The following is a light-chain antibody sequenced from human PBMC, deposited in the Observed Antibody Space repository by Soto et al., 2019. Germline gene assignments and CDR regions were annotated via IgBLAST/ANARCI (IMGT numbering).Light chain of an antibody. CDR3: SSYGGSNNMV. J-gene: IGLJ2*01. V-gene: IGLV2-8*01. Sequence: QSALTQPPSASGSPGQSVTISCTRTSSDVGGYKFVSWYQQHPGKAPKLIIYEVIKRPSGVPDRFSGSKSGNTASLTVSGVHAEDEGDYYCSSYGGSNNMVFGGGTKLTVL. CDR1: SSDVGGYKF. CDR2: EVI.